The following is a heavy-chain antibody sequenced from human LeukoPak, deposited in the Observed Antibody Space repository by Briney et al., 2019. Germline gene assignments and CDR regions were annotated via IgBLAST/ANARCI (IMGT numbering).Heavy chain of an antibody. V-gene: IGHV1-18*01. CDR1: GYTFINYG. CDR3: ARDSEGYCSSNSCSDYFFFMDV. CDR2: ISGYNGNT. D-gene: IGHD2-2*01. J-gene: IGHJ6*03. Sequence: ASVKVSCKASGYTFINYGISWVRQAPGQGLEWMGWISGYNGNTHYAQKFRDRVTMTTDTSTSTAYMDLRSLSSDDTAIYFCARDSEGYCSSNSCSDYFFFMDVWGTGTTVTVSS.